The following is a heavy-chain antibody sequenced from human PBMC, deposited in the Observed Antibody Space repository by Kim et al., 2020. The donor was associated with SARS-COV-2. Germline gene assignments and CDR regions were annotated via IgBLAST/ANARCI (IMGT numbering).Heavy chain of an antibody. CDR3: ARTPQYYYDANGGCLDY. D-gene: IGHD3-22*01. Sequence: ASVKVSCKASGYTFTSYGISWVRQAPGQGLEWMGWISAYNGNTNYAQKLQGRVTMTTDTSTSTAYMELRSLRSDDTAVYYCARTPQYYYDANGGCLDYWGQGTLVTVSS. CDR1: GYTFTSYG. J-gene: IGHJ4*02. CDR2: ISAYNGNT. V-gene: IGHV1-18*01.